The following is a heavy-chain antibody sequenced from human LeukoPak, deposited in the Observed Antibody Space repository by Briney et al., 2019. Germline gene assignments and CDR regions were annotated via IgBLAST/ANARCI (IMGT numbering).Heavy chain of an antibody. V-gene: IGHV1-69*06. Sequence: GASVKVSCKGSGYSFTNYGISWVRQAPGQGLEWMGGIIPIFGTANYAQKFQGRVTITADKSTSTAYMELSSLRSEDTAVYYCARGTLGYCSGGSCYSNYYYYYMDVWGKGTTVTVSS. CDR1: GYSFTNYG. CDR3: ARGTLGYCSGGSCYSNYYYYYMDV. CDR2: IIPIFGTA. D-gene: IGHD2-15*01. J-gene: IGHJ6*03.